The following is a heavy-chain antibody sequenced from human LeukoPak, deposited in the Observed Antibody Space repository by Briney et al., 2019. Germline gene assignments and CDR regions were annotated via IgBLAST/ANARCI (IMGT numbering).Heavy chain of an antibody. V-gene: IGHV3-11*04. Sequence: GGSLRLSCAASGFTFSDYYMSWIRQAPGKGLEWVSYISSSGSTIYYADSVKGQFTISRDNAKNSLYLQMNSLRAEDTAVYYCAREGCSGGSCYLYWFDPWGQGTLVTVSS. CDR3: AREGCSGGSCYLYWFDP. D-gene: IGHD2-15*01. J-gene: IGHJ5*02. CDR1: GFTFSDYY. CDR2: ISSSGSTI.